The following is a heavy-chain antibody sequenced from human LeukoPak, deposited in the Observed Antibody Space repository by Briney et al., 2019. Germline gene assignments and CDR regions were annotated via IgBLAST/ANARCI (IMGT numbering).Heavy chain of an antibody. Sequence: GASVKVSCKASGGTFSSYAISWVQQAPGQGLEWMGRIIPILGIANYAQKFQGRVTITADKSTSTAYMELSSLRSEDTAVYYCARDREGVDYYDSSSWFDPWGQGTLVTVSS. CDR3: ARDREGVDYYDSSSWFDP. D-gene: IGHD3-22*01. CDR1: GGTFSSYA. J-gene: IGHJ5*02. V-gene: IGHV1-69*04. CDR2: IIPILGIA.